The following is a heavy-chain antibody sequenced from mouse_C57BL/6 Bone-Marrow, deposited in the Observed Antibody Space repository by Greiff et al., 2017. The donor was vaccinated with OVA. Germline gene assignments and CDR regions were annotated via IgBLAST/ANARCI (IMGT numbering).Heavy chain of an antibody. CDR3: ARRDDGYYLAWFAY. CDR2: IYPRSGNT. Sequence: VQLMESGAELARPGASVKLSCKASGYTFTSYGISWVKQRTGQGLEWIGEIYPRSGNTYYNEKFKGKATLTADKSSSTAYMELRSLTSEDSAVYFCARRDDGYYLAWFAYWGQGTLVTVSA. J-gene: IGHJ3*01. V-gene: IGHV1-81*01. CDR1: GYTFTSYG. D-gene: IGHD2-3*01.